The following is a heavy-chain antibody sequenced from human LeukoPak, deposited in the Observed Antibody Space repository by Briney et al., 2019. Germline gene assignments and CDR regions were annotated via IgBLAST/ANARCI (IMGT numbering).Heavy chain of an antibody. D-gene: IGHD6-19*01. CDR1: GGSISSYY. V-gene: IGHV4-59*01. Sequence: SETLSLTCTVSGGSISSYYWSWIRQPPGKGLGWIGYIYYSGSTNYNPSLKSRVTISVDTSKNQFSLKLSSVTAADTAVYYCARTFSGPFDYWGRGTLVTVSS. J-gene: IGHJ4*02. CDR2: IYYSGST. CDR3: ARTFSGPFDY.